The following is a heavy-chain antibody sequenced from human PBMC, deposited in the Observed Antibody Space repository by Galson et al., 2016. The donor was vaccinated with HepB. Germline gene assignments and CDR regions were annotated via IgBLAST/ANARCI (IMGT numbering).Heavy chain of an antibody. J-gene: IGHJ4*02. CDR3: ASVGVYSGNYYLDY. CDR1: GYTFNSYG. Sequence: SVKVSCKASGYTFNSYGITWVRQAPGQGLEWMGWLSAYNGATNYAQNFQGRVTMTTERFTTTAYMELRSLRFDDTAVYYCASVGVYSGNYYLDYWGQGTLVSVSS. V-gene: IGHV1-18*01. CDR2: LSAYNGAT. D-gene: IGHD1-26*01.